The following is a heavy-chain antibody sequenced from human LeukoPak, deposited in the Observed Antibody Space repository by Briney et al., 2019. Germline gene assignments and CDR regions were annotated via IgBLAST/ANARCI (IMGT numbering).Heavy chain of an antibody. V-gene: IGHV1-2*02. D-gene: IGHD3-22*01. CDR1: GYTFTGYY. CDR2: INPNSGGT. J-gene: IGHJ4*02. CDR3: ARDYRRYYDSSGAFDY. Sequence: ASVKVSCKASGYTFTGYYMHWVRQAPGQGLEWMGWINPNSGGTNYAQKFQGRVTMTRDTSISTAYMELSRLRSDDTAVYYCARDYRRYYDSSGAFDYWGQGTLVTVSS.